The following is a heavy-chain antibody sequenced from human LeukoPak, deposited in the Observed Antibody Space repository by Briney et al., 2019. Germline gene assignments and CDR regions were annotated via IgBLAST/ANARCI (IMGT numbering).Heavy chain of an antibody. CDR1: GGSISSGSYF. V-gene: IGHV4-61*02. D-gene: IGHD2-15*01. CDR3: ASDRIEVDAFDI. J-gene: IGHJ3*02. Sequence: SETLSLTCTVSGGSISSGSYFWSWIRQPAGKGLEWIGRIYTSGSTNYNPSLKSRVAISVDTSKNQFSLKLSSVTAADTAVYYCASDRIEVDAFDIWGQGTMVTVSS. CDR2: IYTSGST.